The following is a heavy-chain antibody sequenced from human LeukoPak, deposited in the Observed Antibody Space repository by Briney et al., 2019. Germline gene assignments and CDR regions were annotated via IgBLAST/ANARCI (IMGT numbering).Heavy chain of an antibody. D-gene: IGHD3-10*01. V-gene: IGHV1-69*05. J-gene: IGHJ4*02. CDR3: ARSRVGYGSGSYYFDY. CDR2: IIPIFGTA. Sequence: GASVKVSCKASGGTFSSYAISWVRQAPGQGLEWMGGIIPIFGTANYAQKFQGRVTITTDESTSTAYMELSSLRSEDTAVYYCARSRVGYGSGSYYFDYWGQGTLVTVSS. CDR1: GGTFSSYA.